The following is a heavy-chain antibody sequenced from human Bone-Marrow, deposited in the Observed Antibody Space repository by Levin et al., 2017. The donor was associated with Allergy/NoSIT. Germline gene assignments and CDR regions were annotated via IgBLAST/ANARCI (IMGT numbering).Heavy chain of an antibody. J-gene: IGHJ6*02. CDR1: GYSFTSYW. D-gene: IGHD3-3*01. CDR2: IYPGDSDT. Sequence: PGESLKISCKGSGYSFTSYWIGWVRQMPGKGLEWMGIIYPGDSDTRYSPSFQGQVTISADKSISTAYLQWSSLKASDTAMYYCARHRPARITIFARRGYDYYYGMDVWGQGTTVTVSS. CDR3: ARHRPARITIFARRGYDYYYGMDV. V-gene: IGHV5-51*01.